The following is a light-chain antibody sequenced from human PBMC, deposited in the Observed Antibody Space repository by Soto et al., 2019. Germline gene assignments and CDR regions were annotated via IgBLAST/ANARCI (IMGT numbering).Light chain of an antibody. CDR1: SSDVGGYNY. CDR2: EVS. J-gene: IGLJ1*01. Sequence: ALTQPASVSGSPGQSITISCTGTSSDVGGYNYVSWYQQHPGKAPKLMIYEVSNRPSGVSNRFSGSKSGNTASLTISGLQVEDEADYYCSSYTSSSTLVFGTGTKVTVL. CDR3: SSYTSSSTLV. V-gene: IGLV2-14*01.